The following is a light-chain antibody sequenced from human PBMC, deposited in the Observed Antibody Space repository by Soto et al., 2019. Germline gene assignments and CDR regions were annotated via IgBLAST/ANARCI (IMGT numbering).Light chain of an antibody. CDR1: QTISNW. CDR2: DAS. J-gene: IGKJ1*01. V-gene: IGKV1-5*01. CDR3: QQYNSYPRT. Sequence: DIQMTQSPSTLSASVGDRVTITCRAGQTISNWLAWYQQKPGKAPNLLIYDASSLKSGVPSRFSGRGSGTEFTLTISSLQPDDFATYYCQQYNSYPRTFGQGTKVEIK.